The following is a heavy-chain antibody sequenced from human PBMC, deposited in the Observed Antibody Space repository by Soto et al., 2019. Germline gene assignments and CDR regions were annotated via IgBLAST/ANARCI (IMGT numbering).Heavy chain of an antibody. CDR3: TTGSLFGVVTYGEDH. Sequence: GGSLRLSCTASGFIFRNAWMSWVRQAPGKGLEWVGRIKSKATGGTADHAAPVKGRFTISRDDSTNTLYLQMNSLKTEDTAIYYCTTGSLFGVVTYGEDHWGQGTLVTVSS. CDR1: GFIFRNAW. J-gene: IGHJ4*02. D-gene: IGHD3-3*01. V-gene: IGHV3-15*01. CDR2: IKSKATGGTA.